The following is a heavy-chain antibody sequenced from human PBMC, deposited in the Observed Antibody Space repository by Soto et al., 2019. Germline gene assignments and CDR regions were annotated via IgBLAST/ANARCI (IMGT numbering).Heavy chain of an antibody. CDR2: INGDGRNV. J-gene: IGHJ5*02. CDR3: AKNKDEYHLPWAPEGFDP. D-gene: IGHD6-6*01. V-gene: IGHV3-23*01. Sequence: EQLLESGGGLVHIGGSLRLSCVASGFDFSSHGMGWVRRAPGKWLEWVSGINGDGRNVYYADSVKGRFTVSRDNSENTLGLVRSSLRAEDTAVYYCAKNKDEYHLPWAPEGFDPWGQGTLVTVSS. CDR1: GFDFSSHG.